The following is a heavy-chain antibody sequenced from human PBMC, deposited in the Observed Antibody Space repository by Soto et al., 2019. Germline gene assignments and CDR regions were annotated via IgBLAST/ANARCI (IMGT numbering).Heavy chain of an antibody. D-gene: IGHD2-21*02. Sequence: PGESLKISCRGSGYRFTSHWITWVRQMPGKGLEWMGVIWPGDSDTRYSPSFQGQVIISADKSSSTAYLQWDSLKASDTAIYFCARHSLCTDSPSLAMDVWGQGTMVTVSS. CDR2: IWPGDSDT. CDR3: ARHSLCTDSPSLAMDV. J-gene: IGHJ6*02. V-gene: IGHV5-51*01. CDR1: GYRFTSHW.